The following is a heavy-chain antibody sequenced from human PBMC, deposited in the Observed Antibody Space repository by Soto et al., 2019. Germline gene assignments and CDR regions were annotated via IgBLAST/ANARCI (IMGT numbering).Heavy chain of an antibody. CDR2: IYHGDSDT. V-gene: IGHV5-51*01. CDR1: GYSFTSYA. J-gene: IGHJ4*02. D-gene: IGHD3-10*01. Sequence: EVQLVQSGAEVKKPGGSLKFSCKVSGYSFTSYAVGWVRQMPGTGLDWMGIIYHGDSDTRYSPSFQGQVTISADKSISTAYLQWSSLKASDTAMYYCARHESWDVSYGSGSHIDYWGQGTLVTVSS. CDR3: ARHESWDVSYGSGSHIDY.